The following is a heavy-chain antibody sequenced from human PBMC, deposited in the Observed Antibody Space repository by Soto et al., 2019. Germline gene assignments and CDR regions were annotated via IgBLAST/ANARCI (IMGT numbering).Heavy chain of an antibody. Sequence: GASVKVSCKASGYTFTSYGISWVRQAPGQGLEWMGWISAYNGNTNYAQKLQGRVTMTTDTSTSTAHMELRSLRSDDTAVYYCARELSHPLLDYYGSGSYCCGMDVWGQGTTVTVSS. V-gene: IGHV1-18*04. CDR3: ARELSHPLLDYYGSGSYCCGMDV. CDR2: ISAYNGNT. D-gene: IGHD3-10*01. CDR1: GYTFTSYG. J-gene: IGHJ6*02.